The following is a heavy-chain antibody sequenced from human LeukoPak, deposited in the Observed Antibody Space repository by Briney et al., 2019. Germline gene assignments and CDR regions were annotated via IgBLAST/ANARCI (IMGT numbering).Heavy chain of an antibody. J-gene: IGHJ4*02. CDR1: GGSISSYY. V-gene: IGHV4-59*01. CDR2: IYYSGST. D-gene: IGHD5-24*01. CDR3: ARGSRDGYNV. Sequence: SETLSLTCTVSGGSISSYYWSWIRQPPGKGLEWIGYIYYSGSTNYNPSLKSRVTISVDTSKNQFSLKLSSVTAADTAVYYCARGSRDGYNVWGQGTLVTVSS.